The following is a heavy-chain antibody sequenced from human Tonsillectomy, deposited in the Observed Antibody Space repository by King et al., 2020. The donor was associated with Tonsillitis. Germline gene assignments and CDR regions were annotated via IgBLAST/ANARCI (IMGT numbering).Heavy chain of an antibody. J-gene: IGHJ4*02. Sequence: VQLVESGGGLVQPGGSLRLSCAASGFTFSNYATSWVRQAPGKGLEWVSVISGSGGSTYYADSVKGRFTISRDNSKNTLYLQMNSLRAEDTAVYYCAKDPSFAHSGALFDYWGQGTLVTVSS. V-gene: IGHV3-23*04. CDR1: GFTFSNYA. CDR3: AKDPSFAHSGALFDY. D-gene: IGHD2-15*01. CDR2: ISGSGGST.